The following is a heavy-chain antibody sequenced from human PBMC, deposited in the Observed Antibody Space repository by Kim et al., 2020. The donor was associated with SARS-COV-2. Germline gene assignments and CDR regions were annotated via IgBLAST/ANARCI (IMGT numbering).Heavy chain of an antibody. CDR3: ARERGRGYDFSWFDP. Sequence: ASVKVSCKASGYTFTGYYMHWVRQAPGQGLEWMGRINPNSGGTNYAQKFQGRVTMTRDTSISTAYMELSRLRSDDTAVYYCARERGRGYDFSWFDPWGQGTLVTVSS. J-gene: IGHJ5*02. D-gene: IGHD3-3*01. V-gene: IGHV1-2*06. CDR1: GYTFTGYY. CDR2: INPNSGGT.